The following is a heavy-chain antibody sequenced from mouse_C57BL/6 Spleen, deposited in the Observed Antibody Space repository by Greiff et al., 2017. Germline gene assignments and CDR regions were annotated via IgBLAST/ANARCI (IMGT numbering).Heavy chain of an antibody. V-gene: IGHV1-82*01. J-gene: IGHJ2*01. D-gene: IGHD2-2*01. CDR1: GYAFSSSW. CDR2: IYPGDGDT. Sequence: QVQLQQSGPELVKPGASVKISCKASGYAFSSSWMNWVKQRPGKGLEWIGRIYPGDGDTNYNGKFKGKATLTADKSSSTAYMQLSSLTSEDSAVYFWAREGGYGYDGAFDYWGQGTTLTVSS. CDR3: AREGGYGYDGAFDY.